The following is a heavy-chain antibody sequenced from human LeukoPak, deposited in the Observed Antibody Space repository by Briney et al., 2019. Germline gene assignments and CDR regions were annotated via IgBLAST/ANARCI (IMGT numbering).Heavy chain of an antibody. CDR3: TRDQTPYY. J-gene: IGHJ4*02. CDR2: ISGSGGST. V-gene: IGHV3-23*01. Sequence: PGGSLRLSCVVSGFTFSSYDMSWVRQAPGKGLEWVSGISGSGGSTYYADSVKGRFTISRDNSKKTLYMQMNSLKTEDTAVYYCTRDQTPYYWGQGTLVTVSS. CDR1: GFTFSSYD.